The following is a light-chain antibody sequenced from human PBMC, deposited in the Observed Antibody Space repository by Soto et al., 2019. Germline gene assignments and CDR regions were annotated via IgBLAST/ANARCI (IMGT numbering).Light chain of an antibody. Sequence: EIVMPQYPATLSMSPGERATLSCRASQSVSSNLAWYQQKPGQAPRLLIYGASTRATGIPAKFSGSGSGTEFTLTIGGLPSEYFAVYYCQQYNNWPSHTFGQGTKLEIK. V-gene: IGKV3-15*01. CDR2: GAS. CDR1: QSVSSN. CDR3: QQYNNWPSHT. J-gene: IGKJ2*01.